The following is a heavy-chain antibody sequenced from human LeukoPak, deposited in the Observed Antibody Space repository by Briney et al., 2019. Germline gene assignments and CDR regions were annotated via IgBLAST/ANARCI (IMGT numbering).Heavy chain of an antibody. CDR1: GVTVNNNY. J-gene: IGHJ4*02. CDR2: VYSGGST. Sequence: PGGSLRLSCAASGVTVNNNYMIWVRQAPGQGLEWVSVVYSGGSTYYADSVKGRFTISRDNSKNTLYLQLNSLRAEDTAVYYCARGSGSGRYYFDYWGQGTLVTVSS. V-gene: IGHV3-66*01. D-gene: IGHD3-10*01. CDR3: ARGSGSGRYYFDY.